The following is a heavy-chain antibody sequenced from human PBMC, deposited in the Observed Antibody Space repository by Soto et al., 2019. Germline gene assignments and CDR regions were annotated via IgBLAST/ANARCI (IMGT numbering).Heavy chain of an antibody. J-gene: IGHJ6*02. V-gene: IGHV1-18*04. Sequence: QVQLEQSGAEVKKPGASVKVSCKASGYSFTTYGISWVRQAPGQGLEWMGYDNTNYGQKLQGRVTMTTDTSTSTAYMELRSLRSDDTAVYYCARSHLPIGGYYHDYGRDVWGQGTTVTVS. CDR1: GYSFTTYG. CDR3: ARSHLPIGGYYHDYGRDV. D-gene: IGHD3-16*01. CDR2: DNT.